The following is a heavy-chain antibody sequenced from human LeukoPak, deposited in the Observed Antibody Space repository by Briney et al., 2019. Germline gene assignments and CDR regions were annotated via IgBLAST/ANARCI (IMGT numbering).Heavy chain of an antibody. CDR1: GYTFTGYY. CDR3: ARDIVVVVAATPFDY. CDR2: ISAYNGNT. J-gene: IGHJ4*02. Sequence: ASVKVSCKASGYTFTGYYMHWVRQAPGQGLEWMGWISAYNGNTNYAQKLQGRVTMTTDTSTSTAYMELRSLRSDDTAVYYCARDIVVVVAATPFDYWGQGTLVTVSS. V-gene: IGHV1-18*04. D-gene: IGHD2-15*01.